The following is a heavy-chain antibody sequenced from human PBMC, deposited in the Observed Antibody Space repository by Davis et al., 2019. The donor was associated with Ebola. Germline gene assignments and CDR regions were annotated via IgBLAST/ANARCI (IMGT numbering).Heavy chain of an antibody. D-gene: IGHD2-2*01. CDR3: AHRPSMGIVVVPADPYNWFDP. J-gene: IGHJ5*02. CDR1: GFSLSTSGVG. Sequence: SGPTLVKPTQTLTLTCTFSGFSLSTSGVGVGWIRQPPGKALEWLALIYWNDDKRYSPSLKSRLTITKDTSKNQVVLTMTNMDPVDTATYYCAHRPSMGIVVVPADPYNWFDPWGQGTLVTVSS. CDR2: IYWNDDK. V-gene: IGHV2-5*01.